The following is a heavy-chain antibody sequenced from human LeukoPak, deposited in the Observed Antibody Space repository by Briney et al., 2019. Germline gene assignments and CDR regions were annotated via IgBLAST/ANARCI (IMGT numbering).Heavy chain of an antibody. D-gene: IGHD2-8*01. J-gene: IGHJ6*02. CDR2: ISYDGSNK. Sequence: PGRSLRLSCAASGFTFSSYAMHWVRQAPGKGLEWVAVISYDGSNKYYADSVKGRFTISRDNPKNTLYLQMNSLRAEDTAVYYCARDKLLMVYAIPYYYYGMDVWGQGTTVTVSS. CDR3: ARDKLLMVYAIPYYYYGMDV. CDR1: GFTFSSYA. V-gene: IGHV3-30-3*01.